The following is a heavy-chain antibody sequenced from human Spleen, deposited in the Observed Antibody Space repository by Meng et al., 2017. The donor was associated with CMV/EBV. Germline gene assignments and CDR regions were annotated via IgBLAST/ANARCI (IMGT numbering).Heavy chain of an antibody. CDR2: IIPILGIA. Sequence: SVKVSCKASGYTFSGYYMHWVRQAPGQGLEWMGRIIPILGIANYAQKFQGRVTITADKSTSTAYMELSSLRSEDTAVYYCASGDSSGYLSDYWGQGTLVTVSS. D-gene: IGHD3-22*01. CDR3: ASGDSSGYLSDY. V-gene: IGHV1-69*02. J-gene: IGHJ4*02. CDR1: GYTFSGYY.